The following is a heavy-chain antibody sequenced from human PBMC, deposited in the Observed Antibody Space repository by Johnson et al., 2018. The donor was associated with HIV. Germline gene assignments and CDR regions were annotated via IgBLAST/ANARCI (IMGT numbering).Heavy chain of an antibody. D-gene: IGHD6-19*01. Sequence: VQLVESGGGLLHPGGSLRLSCGAPPFTFSSYAMRWVRQAPVKGLDWVSAISGSGGSTYYADSVKGRFTISRDNSRNKLYLQMNSLRAEDTAVYRCAKGLAGAFDIWGQGTMVTVSS. V-gene: IGHV3-23*04. CDR2: ISGSGGST. CDR3: AKGLAGAFDI. CDR1: PFTFSSYA. J-gene: IGHJ3*02.